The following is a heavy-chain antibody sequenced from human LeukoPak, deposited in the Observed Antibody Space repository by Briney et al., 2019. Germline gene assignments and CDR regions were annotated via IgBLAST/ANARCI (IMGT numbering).Heavy chain of an antibody. Sequence: SETLSLTCTVSGGSISSSSYYWGWIRQPPGKGLEWIGSIYYSGGTYYNPSLKSRVTISVDTSKNQFSLKLSSVTAADTAVYYCARVWIAAGGRGNDYWGQGTLVTVSS. CDR1: GGSISSSSYY. CDR2: IYYSGGT. CDR3: ARVWIAAGGRGNDY. V-gene: IGHV4-39*07. J-gene: IGHJ4*02. D-gene: IGHD6-13*01.